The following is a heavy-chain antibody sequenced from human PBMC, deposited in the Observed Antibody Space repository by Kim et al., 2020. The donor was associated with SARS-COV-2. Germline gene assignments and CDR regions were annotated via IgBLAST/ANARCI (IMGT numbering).Heavy chain of an antibody. CDR1: GFTFSGYW. CDR2: IKSDGSST. J-gene: IGHJ4*02. V-gene: IGHV3-74*01. Sequence: GGSLRLSCAASGFTFSGYWMHWVRQAPGKGLVCVSRIKSDGSSTWHADSVKGRFTISRDNAKNTLYLQMNSLRAEDTAVYYCVRVGVMYSFDSWGQGTLVTVSS. CDR3: VRVGVMYSFDS. D-gene: IGHD2-21*01.